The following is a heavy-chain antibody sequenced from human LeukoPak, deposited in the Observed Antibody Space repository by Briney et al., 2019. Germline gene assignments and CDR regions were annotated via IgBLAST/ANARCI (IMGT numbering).Heavy chain of an antibody. J-gene: IGHJ2*01. V-gene: IGHV4-39*07. CDR1: GGSISSSSYY. CDR3: ARDSHSFNYDYVWGSYRRYWYFDL. CDR2: IYYSGST. Sequence: PSETLSLTCTVSGGSISSSSYYWGWIRQPPGKGLEWIGSIYYSGSTYYNPSLKSRVTISVDTSKNQFSLKLSSVTAADTAVYYCARDSHSFNYDYVWGSYRRYWYFDLWGRGTLVTVSS. D-gene: IGHD3-16*02.